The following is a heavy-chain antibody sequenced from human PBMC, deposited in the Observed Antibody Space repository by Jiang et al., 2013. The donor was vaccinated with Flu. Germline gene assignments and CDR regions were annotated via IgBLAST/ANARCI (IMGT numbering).Heavy chain of an antibody. CDR2: IIPILGIA. J-gene: IGHJ4*02. CDR1: GGTFSSYA. Sequence: PGSSVKVSCKASGGTFSSYAISWVRQAPEQGLEWMGGIIPILGIANYAQKFQGRVTITADKSTSTAYMELSSLRSEDTAVYYCASDAEGGYLSNMDYWGQGTLVTVSS. V-gene: IGHV1-69*04. D-gene: IGHD3-22*01. CDR3: ASDAEGGYLSNMDY.